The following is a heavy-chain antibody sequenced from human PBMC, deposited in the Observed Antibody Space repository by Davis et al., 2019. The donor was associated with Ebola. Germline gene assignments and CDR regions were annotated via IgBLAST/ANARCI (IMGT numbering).Heavy chain of an antibody. CDR3: ASPKYCSSTSCRDY. CDR1: GGSFSGYY. V-gene: IGHV4-34*01. CDR2: INHSEST. J-gene: IGHJ4*02. D-gene: IGHD2-2*01. Sequence: MPSETLSLTCAVYGGSFSGYYWSWIRKPPGKGLEWIGEINHSESTNYNPSLKSRVTISVDTSKNQFSLKLSSVTAADTAVYYCASPKYCSSTSCRDYWGQGTLVTVSS.